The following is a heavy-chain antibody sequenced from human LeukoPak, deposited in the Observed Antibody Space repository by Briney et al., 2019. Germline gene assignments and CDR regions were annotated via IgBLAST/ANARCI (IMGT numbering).Heavy chain of an antibody. CDR2: IYNGVPT. CDR3: AQSTGWPGFDY. CDR1: GAPISRFF. V-gene: IGHV4-4*09. D-gene: IGHD6-19*01. Sequence: PSETLSLICTTSGAPISRFFWSWVRQPPGKGLEWIGNIYNGVPTFFNPSLKSRVSISVDTSKGQFSLQLASVTAADTAVYYCAQSTGWPGFDYWGQGILVTVSS. J-gene: IGHJ4*02.